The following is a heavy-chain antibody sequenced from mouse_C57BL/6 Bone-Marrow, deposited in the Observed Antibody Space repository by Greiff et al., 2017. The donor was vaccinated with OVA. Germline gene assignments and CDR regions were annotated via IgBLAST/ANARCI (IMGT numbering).Heavy chain of an antibody. Sequence: QVQLQQSGAELARPGASVKLSCKASGYTFTSYGISWVKQRTGQGLEWIGEIYPRSGNTYYNEKFKGKATLTADKSSSTAYMELRSLTSEDSAVYFCATYGYPYWYCDVWGTGTTVTVSS. CDR1: GYTFTSYG. CDR3: ATYGYPYWYCDV. V-gene: IGHV1-81*01. CDR2: IYPRSGNT. D-gene: IGHD2-2*01. J-gene: IGHJ1*03.